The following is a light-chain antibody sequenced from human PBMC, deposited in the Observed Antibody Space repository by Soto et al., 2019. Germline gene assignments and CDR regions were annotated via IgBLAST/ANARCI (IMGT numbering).Light chain of an antibody. CDR2: EVS. CDR3: SSYTTSNTPLYV. J-gene: IGLJ1*01. Sequence: QSAVTQPASVSGSPGQSITISCTGTSSDTAGYNYVSWYQQHPGKAPKLMIYEVSNRPSGVSNRFSGSQSGNTASLTISGLQAEDEANYYCSSYTTSNTPLYVFGTGTKVTAL. CDR1: SSDTAGYNY. V-gene: IGLV2-14*01.